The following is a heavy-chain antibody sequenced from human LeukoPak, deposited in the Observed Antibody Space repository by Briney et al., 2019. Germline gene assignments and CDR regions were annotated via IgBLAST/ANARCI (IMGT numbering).Heavy chain of an antibody. D-gene: IGHD3-22*01. CDR2: IIPILGIA. CDR1: GGTFSSYA. J-gene: IGHJ4*02. CDR3: ATDLNSSGYRPNY. V-gene: IGHV1-69*04. Sequence: SVKVSCKASGGTFSSYAISWVRQAPGQGLEWMGRIIPILGIANYAQKFQGRVTMTEDTSTDTAYMELSSLRSEDTAVYYCATDLNSSGYRPNYWGQGTLVTVSS.